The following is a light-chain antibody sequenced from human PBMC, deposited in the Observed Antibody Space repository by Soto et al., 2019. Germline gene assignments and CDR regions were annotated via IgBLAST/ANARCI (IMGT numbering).Light chain of an antibody. J-gene: IGKJ2*01. CDR1: QSVSSD. CDR3: HQYNNWPPYT. V-gene: IGKV3-15*01. CDR2: GAS. Sequence: EIVMTQSPATLSVSPGERVTLSCRASQSVSSDLAWYQQKPGQAPRLLIYGASTRATGIPARFSGSGSGTDFTLAISSLQSGDFAIYYCHQYNNWPPYTFGQGTK.